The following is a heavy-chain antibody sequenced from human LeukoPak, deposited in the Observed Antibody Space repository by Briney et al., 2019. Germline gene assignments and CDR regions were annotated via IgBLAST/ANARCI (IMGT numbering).Heavy chain of an antibody. CDR3: ARDRPYGSVDY. D-gene: IGHD4-11*01. Sequence: GGSLRLSCAASGFTFSSYGMHWVRQAPGKGPEWVATIWFDGSNKDYGDSLKGRFTISRDDSKNTLYLQMNSLRAEDTAVYYCARDRPYGSVDYWGQGTLVTVSS. V-gene: IGHV3-33*01. J-gene: IGHJ4*02. CDR2: IWFDGSNK. CDR1: GFTFSSYG.